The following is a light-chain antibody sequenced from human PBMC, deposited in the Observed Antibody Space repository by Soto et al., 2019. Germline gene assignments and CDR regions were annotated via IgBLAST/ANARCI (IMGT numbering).Light chain of an antibody. Sequence: QSVLTQPASVSGSPGQSITISCTGSSSDIGGYNYVSWYQQHPGKAPKLIISEVTNRPSGISNRFSGSKSGNTASLTISGLQAEDEADYYCSSYSSTSALGVFGGGTKLTVL. V-gene: IGLV2-14*01. CDR3: SSYSSTSALGV. CDR2: EVT. J-gene: IGLJ2*01. CDR1: SSDIGGYNY.